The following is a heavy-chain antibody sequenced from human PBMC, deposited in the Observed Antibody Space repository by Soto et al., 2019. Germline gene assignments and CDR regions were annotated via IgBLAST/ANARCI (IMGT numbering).Heavy chain of an antibody. D-gene: IGHD2-2*01. Sequence: SETLSLTCTVSGGSISSYYWSWIRQPPGKGLEWIGYIYYSGSTNYNPSLKSRVTISVDTSKNQFSLKLSSVTAADTAVYYCATQAVGVKQSGPARFDYWGQGTLVTVSS. V-gene: IGHV4-59*01. CDR1: GGSISSYY. CDR3: ATQAVGVKQSGPARFDY. J-gene: IGHJ4*02. CDR2: IYYSGST.